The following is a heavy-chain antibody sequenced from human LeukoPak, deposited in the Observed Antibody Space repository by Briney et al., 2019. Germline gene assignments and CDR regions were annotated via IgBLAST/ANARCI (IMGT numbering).Heavy chain of an antibody. D-gene: IGHD3-10*01. CDR2: INSDGSST. V-gene: IGHV3-74*01. CDR1: GFTFSSYW. CDR3: ASKVAGYYFDY. Sequence: GGSLRLSCAASGFTFSSYWMHWVRQAPGKGLEWVSRINSDGSSTSYADSVKGRFTISRDNAKNTLYLQMNSLRAEDTAVYYCASKVAGYYFDYWGQGTLVTVSS. J-gene: IGHJ4*02.